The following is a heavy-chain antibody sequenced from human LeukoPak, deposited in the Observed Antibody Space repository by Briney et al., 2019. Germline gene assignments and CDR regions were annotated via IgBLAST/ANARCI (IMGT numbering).Heavy chain of an antibody. D-gene: IGHD3-10*01. V-gene: IGHV1-18*01. CDR1: GYTFTSYG. CDR3: ARGSGDFYGSGSYSTAWFDP. J-gene: IGHJ5*02. Sequence: VASVKVSCKASGYTFTSYGISWVRQAPGQGLEWMGWISAYSGDTSYAQKFQGRVTMTRDTSTSTVYMELSSLRSEDTAVYYCARGSGDFYGSGSYSTAWFDPWGQGTLVTVSS. CDR2: ISAYSGDT.